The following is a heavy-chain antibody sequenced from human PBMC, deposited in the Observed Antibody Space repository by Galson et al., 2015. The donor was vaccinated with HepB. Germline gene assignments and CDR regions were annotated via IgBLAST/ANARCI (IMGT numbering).Heavy chain of an antibody. CDR2: TSGSGDTI. CDR1: GFTFGDYA. V-gene: IGHV3-48*03. J-gene: IGHJ4*02. CDR3: ARDLYSSTSDY. D-gene: IGHD2-2*01. Sequence: SLRLSCAASGFTFGDYAMNWVRQAPGKGLEWVSHTSGSGDTIYYADSVKGRFTISRDNARNSLYLQMNSLRVEDTAVYYCARDLYSSTSDYWGQGTLVTVSS.